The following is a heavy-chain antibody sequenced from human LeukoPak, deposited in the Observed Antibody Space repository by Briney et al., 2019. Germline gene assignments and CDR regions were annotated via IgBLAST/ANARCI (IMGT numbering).Heavy chain of an antibody. Sequence: GGSLRLSCAASGFTFSSYGMHWVRQAPGKGLEWVAFIRYDGSNKYYADSVKGRFTISRDNSKNTLYLQMNSLRAEDAAVCYCAKENDIVVVYYFDYWGQGTLVTVSS. D-gene: IGHD2-2*01. CDR3: AKENDIVVVYYFDY. V-gene: IGHV3-30*02. CDR1: GFTFSSYG. CDR2: IRYDGSNK. J-gene: IGHJ4*02.